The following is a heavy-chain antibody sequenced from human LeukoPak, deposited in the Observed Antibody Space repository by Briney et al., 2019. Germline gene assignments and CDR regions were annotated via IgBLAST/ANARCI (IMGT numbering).Heavy chain of an antibody. CDR2: ISSSGSTI. CDR3: ARDQGYSYGSWYYYYYGMDV. D-gene: IGHD5-18*01. CDR1: GFTVSSNY. Sequence: GGSLRLTCAASGFTVSSNYMSWVRQAPGKGLEWVSYISSSGSTIYYADSVKGRFTISRDNAKNSLYLQMNSLRAEDTAVYYCARDQGYSYGSWYYYYYGMDVWGQGTTVTVSS. J-gene: IGHJ6*02. V-gene: IGHV3-11*01.